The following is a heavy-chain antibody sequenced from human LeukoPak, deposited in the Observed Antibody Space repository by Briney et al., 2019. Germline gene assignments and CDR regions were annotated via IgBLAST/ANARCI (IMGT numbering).Heavy chain of an antibody. CDR3: ARGRRVRGVIINYYYYMDV. Sequence: SETLSLPCAVYGGSFSGYYWSWIRQPPGKGLEWIGEINHSGSTNYNPSLKSRVTISVDTSKNQFSLKLSSVTAADTAAYYCARGRRVRGVIINYYYYMDVWGKGTTVTVSS. J-gene: IGHJ6*03. D-gene: IGHD3-10*01. CDR1: GGSFSGYY. V-gene: IGHV4-34*01. CDR2: INHSGST.